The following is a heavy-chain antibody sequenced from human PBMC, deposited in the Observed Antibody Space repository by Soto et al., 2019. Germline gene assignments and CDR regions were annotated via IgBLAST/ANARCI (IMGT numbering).Heavy chain of an antibody. CDR1: GYTFTSYY. CDR3: ANLAKNYYHYMDV. J-gene: IGHJ6*03. V-gene: IGHV1-46*04. D-gene: IGHD1-26*01. Sequence: ASVKVSCKASGYTFTSYYMHWVRQAPGQGLEWMGIINPSGSSTSYAQKVQGRFTMTRDTAKSSLYMQMNSLRAEDTAVYYCANLAKNYYHYMDVWGKGTTVTVSS. CDR2: INPSGSST.